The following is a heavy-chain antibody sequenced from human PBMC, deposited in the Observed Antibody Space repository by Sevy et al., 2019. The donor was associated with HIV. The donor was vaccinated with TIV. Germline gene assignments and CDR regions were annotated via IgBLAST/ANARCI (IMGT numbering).Heavy chain of an antibody. CDR3: ARDWVYYDSSGYPLDY. Sequence: GGSLRLSCAASGFTFSSYSMNWVRQAPGKGLEWVSSISSSSSYIYYADSVKGRFTISRDNAKNSLYLQMNSLRAEDTAVYYCARDWVYYDSSGYPLDYWGQGTLVTVSS. J-gene: IGHJ4*02. CDR2: ISSSSSYI. D-gene: IGHD3-22*01. CDR1: GFTFSSYS. V-gene: IGHV3-21*01.